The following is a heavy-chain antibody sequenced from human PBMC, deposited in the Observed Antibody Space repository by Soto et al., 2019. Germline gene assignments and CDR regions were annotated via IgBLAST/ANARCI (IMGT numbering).Heavy chain of an antibody. CDR3: APLTVSLSGPYGIHV. V-gene: IGHV4-39*01. CDR1: GYSVSSSEYY. D-gene: IGHD2-15*01. Sequence: SETLSLTCSVSGYSVSSSEYYWAWIRQPPGKGLEWIGSMLYSGLTYYNPSLKSRVTLSVDTSKNQFSVRLNSVTASDTAVYYCAPLTVSLSGPYGIHVWGQGTTVT. J-gene: IGHJ6*02. CDR2: MLYSGLT.